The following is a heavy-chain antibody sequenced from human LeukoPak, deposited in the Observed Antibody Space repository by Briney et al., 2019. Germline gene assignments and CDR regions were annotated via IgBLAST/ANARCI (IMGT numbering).Heavy chain of an antibody. J-gene: IGHJ4*02. D-gene: IGHD2-21*01. CDR2: INPNSGGT. CDR1: GYTFTGYY. V-gene: IGHV1-2*06. CDR3: ARDLRTKSDELDS. Sequence: ASVKVSCKASGYTFTGYYMHWVRQAPGQGLEWMGRINPNSGGTNYAQKFQGRVTMTRDTSISTAYMELSRLRSDDTAVYYCARDLRTKSDELDSWGQGTLVTVSS.